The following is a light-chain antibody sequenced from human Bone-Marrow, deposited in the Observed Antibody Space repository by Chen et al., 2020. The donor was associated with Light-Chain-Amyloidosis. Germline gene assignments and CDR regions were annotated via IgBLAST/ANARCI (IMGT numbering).Light chain of an antibody. CDR1: QSVLYNSDNKNY. J-gene: IGKJ3*01. V-gene: IGKV4-1*01. Sequence: DIVVTQSPDSLVVSLGERATINCKSNQSVLYNSDNKNYLAWYQQKPGQPPKLLIYWPSFRESGVPDRFSGSGSGTDFTLTISSLQAEDVAVYYCQQYYGTPFTFGPGTKVNV. CDR3: QQYYGTPFT. CDR2: WPS.